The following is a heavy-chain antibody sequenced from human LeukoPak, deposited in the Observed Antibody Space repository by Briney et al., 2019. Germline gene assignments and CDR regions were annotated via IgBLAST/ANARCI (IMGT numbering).Heavy chain of an antibody. CDR1: GYVFTIYN. V-gene: IGHV1-2*02. CDR2: ISRRSGAT. CDR3: VGWDCGNSDVASLDY. Sequence: ASVNLSCTASGYVFTIYNMHSARQAPGRGFEWMGWISRRSGATKIAEKFQGRVTLTRDTSISTAYVELTNLASDDTAVYYCVGWDCGNSDVASLDYWGQGTLVIVSS. D-gene: IGHD2-21*01. J-gene: IGHJ4*02.